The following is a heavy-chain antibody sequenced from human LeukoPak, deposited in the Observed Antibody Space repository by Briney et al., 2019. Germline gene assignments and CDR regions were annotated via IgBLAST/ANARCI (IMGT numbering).Heavy chain of an antibody. Sequence: ASVKDSCKASGYTFTSYDINWVRQATGQGLEWMGWMKPNSGNTGYAQKFQGRVTMTRNTSISTAYMELSSLRSEDTAVYYCARGLGGTDLVVPAAYGPDYYYYYYMDVWGKGTTVTVSS. D-gene: IGHD2-2*01. V-gene: IGHV1-8*01. CDR3: ARGLGGTDLVVPAAYGPDYYYYYYMDV. J-gene: IGHJ6*03. CDR2: MKPNSGNT. CDR1: GYTFTSYD.